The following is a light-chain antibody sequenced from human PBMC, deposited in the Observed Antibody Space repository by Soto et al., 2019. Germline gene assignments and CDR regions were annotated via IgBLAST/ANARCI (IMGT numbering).Light chain of an antibody. CDR2: GNS. CDR3: QSYDSRMSGYV. V-gene: IGLV1-40*01. Sequence: QSVLTQPPSVSGAPGQRVTISCTGSSSNIGAGYDVHWYQQLPGTAPKLLIYGNSNRPSGVPDRFSGSKSGTSASLAITGLQAEDEADYYCQSYDSRMSGYVFGTGNKVTVL. CDR1: SSNIGAGYD. J-gene: IGLJ1*01.